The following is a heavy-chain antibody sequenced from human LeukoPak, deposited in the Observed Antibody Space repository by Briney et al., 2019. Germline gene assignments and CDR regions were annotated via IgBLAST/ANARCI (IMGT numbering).Heavy chain of an antibody. Sequence: GRSLRLSCAPSGFTFSSYTMYWFHQAPGKGLEWVASVSVEGIGRYFPGSVEGRFTISRDNSKNTVYLQMNNVRIEDTAVYFCATVTKVDFDDWGQGTLVTVSS. D-gene: IGHD4-11*01. CDR1: GFTFSSYT. V-gene: IGHV3-30*04. J-gene: IGHJ5*02. CDR2: VSVEGIGR. CDR3: ATVTKVDFDD.